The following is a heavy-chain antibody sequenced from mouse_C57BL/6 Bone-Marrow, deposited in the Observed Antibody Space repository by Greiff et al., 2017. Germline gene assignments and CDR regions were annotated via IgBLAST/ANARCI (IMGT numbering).Heavy chain of an antibody. CDR1: GFTFSSYA. D-gene: IGHD1-1*01. Sequence: EVHLVESGGGLVKPGGSLKLSCAASGFTFSSYAMSWVRQTPEKRLEWVATISDGGSYTYYPDNVKGRFTISRDNAKNNLYLQMSNLKSEDTAMYYYARDGYYGSRDFDVWGTGTTVTVSS. V-gene: IGHV5-4*01. CDR2: ISDGGSYT. CDR3: ARDGYYGSRDFDV. J-gene: IGHJ1*03.